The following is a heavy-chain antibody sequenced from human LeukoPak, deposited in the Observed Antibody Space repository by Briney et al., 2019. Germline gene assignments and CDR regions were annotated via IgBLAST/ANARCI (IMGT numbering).Heavy chain of an antibody. CDR1: GFTLSNYA. V-gene: IGHV3-48*03. J-gene: IGHJ4*02. D-gene: IGHD2-21*01. CDR2: ISSSGGTI. CDR3: VREVRREGDQFDY. Sequence: HPGGSLRLSCAVSGFTLSNYAMSWVRQAPGKGLEWVSYISSSGGTIHYSDSVKGRFTISRDNAKNSLYLQMNSLRAEDTAVYYCVREVRREGDQFDYWGQGTLVTVSS.